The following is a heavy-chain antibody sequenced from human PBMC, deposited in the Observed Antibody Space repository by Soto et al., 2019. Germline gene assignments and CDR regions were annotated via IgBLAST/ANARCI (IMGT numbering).Heavy chain of an antibody. Sequence: SETLSLTCTISGGFIWGWIRQSPDKGLEWIGYIYNSGRYNYNPSLESRLTISIDTSKNQFPLRLASVTAADTAVYYCARTLPNSHLFDSWSQGTSVTVSS. D-gene: IGHD2-8*01. CDR1: GGFI. V-gene: IGHV4-59*01. J-gene: IGHJ4*02. CDR3: ARTLPNSHLFDS. CDR2: IYNSGRY.